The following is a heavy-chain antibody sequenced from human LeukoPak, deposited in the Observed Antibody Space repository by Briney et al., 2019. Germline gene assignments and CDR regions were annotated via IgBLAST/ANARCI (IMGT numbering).Heavy chain of an antibody. CDR3: AKDGLYYDYVWGSSYFDY. Sequence: GGSVGLSCAASGFTFRSYGMQGVRQAPGKGLEGGAFIRYDGSNKYYADSVKGRLTISSDNSKNTLYLQMNSLRAEDTAVYYCAKDGLYYDYVWGSSYFDYWGQGTLVTVSS. V-gene: IGHV3-30*02. CDR1: GFTFRSYG. CDR2: IRYDGSNK. D-gene: IGHD3-16*01. J-gene: IGHJ4*02.